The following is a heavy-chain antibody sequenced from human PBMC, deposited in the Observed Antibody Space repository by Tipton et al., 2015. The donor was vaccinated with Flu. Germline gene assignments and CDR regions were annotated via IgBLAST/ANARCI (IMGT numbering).Heavy chain of an antibody. D-gene: IGHD3-22*01. CDR1: GGSFSGYY. Sequence: LRLSCAVYGGSFSGYYWSWIRQPPGKGLEWIGEINHSGSTNYNPSLKSRVTISVDTSKNHFSLKLSSVTAADTALYYCARAYYYDSNAYHYHYMDVWGKGTTVTVSS. CDR2: INHSGST. CDR3: ARAYYYDSNAYHYHYMDV. J-gene: IGHJ6*03. V-gene: IGHV4-34*01.